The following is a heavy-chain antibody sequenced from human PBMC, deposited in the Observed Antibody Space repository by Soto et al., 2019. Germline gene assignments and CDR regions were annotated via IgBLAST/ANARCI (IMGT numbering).Heavy chain of an antibody. CDR3: ARVRVPAANLLNWFDP. D-gene: IGHD2-2*01. CDR2: SIPIFGTA. J-gene: IGHJ5*02. Sequence: QVQLVQSGAEVKKPGSSVKVSCKASGGTFSSYAISWVRQAPGQGLEWMGGSIPIFGTANYAQKFQGRVTITADKSTSTAYMELSSLRSEDTAVYYCARVRVPAANLLNWFDPWGQGTLVTVSS. V-gene: IGHV1-69*06. CDR1: GGTFSSYA.